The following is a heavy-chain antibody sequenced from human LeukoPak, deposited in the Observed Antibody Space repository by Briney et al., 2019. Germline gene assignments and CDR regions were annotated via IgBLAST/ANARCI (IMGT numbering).Heavy chain of an antibody. D-gene: IGHD6-19*01. Sequence: GSLRLSCAASGFTFSSYSMNWVRQAPGKGLEWVSYISSSSSTIYYADSVKGRFTISRDNAKNSLYLQMNSLRAGDTAVYYCAREGQWLFYYYYGMDVWGQGTTVTVSS. J-gene: IGHJ6*02. CDR1: GFTFSSYS. CDR3: AREGQWLFYYYYGMDV. V-gene: IGHV3-48*01. CDR2: ISSSSSTI.